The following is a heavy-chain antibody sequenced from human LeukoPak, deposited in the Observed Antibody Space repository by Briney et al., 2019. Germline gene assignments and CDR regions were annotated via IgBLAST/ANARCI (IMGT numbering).Heavy chain of an antibody. CDR1: GGTFSSYA. J-gene: IGHJ4*02. Sequence: ASVKVSCKASGGTFSSYAIGWVRQAPGQGLEWMGGIIPIFGTANYAQKFQGRVTITTDESTSTAYMELSSLRSEDTAVYYCARGVAGTVDYFDYWGQGTLVTVSS. CDR2: IIPIFGTA. CDR3: ARGVAGTVDYFDY. D-gene: IGHD6-19*01. V-gene: IGHV1-69*05.